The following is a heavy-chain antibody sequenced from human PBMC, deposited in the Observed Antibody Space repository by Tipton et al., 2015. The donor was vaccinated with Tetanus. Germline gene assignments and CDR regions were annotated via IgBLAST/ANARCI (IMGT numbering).Heavy chain of an antibody. V-gene: IGHV4-39*07. CDR3: ARGTGDY. D-gene: IGHD1-14*01. CDR2: IYHSGTT. Sequence: TLSLTCTVSGDSLYRSSHYWAWVRQPPGKGLEWIGTIYHSGTTYYNPSLKDRAVISEDTPRDQFSLRLTSVTAADTAVYYCARGTGDYWGQGTLVTVSS. J-gene: IGHJ4*02. CDR1: GDSLYRSSHY.